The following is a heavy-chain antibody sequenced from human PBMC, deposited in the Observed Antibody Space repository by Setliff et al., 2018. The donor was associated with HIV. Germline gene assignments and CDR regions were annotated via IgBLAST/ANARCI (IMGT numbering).Heavy chain of an antibody. D-gene: IGHD3-22*01. CDR3: ARGVTRDSIGYYRDEYFQH. V-gene: IGHV1-18*01. CDR2: ISTYSGNT. CDR1: GYTFTNYD. Sequence: GASVKVSCKASGYTFTNYDISWVRQAPGQGLEWMGWISTYSGNTNYAQKLQGRVTMTTDTSTSTAYMELRSLRSDDTAVYYCARGVTRDSIGYYRDEYFQHWGQGTLVTVSS. J-gene: IGHJ1*01.